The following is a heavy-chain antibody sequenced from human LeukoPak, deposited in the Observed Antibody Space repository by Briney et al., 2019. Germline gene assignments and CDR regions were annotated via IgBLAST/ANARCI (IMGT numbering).Heavy chain of an antibody. D-gene: IGHD3-10*01. CDR3: ARCSMVRGVPDAFDI. CDR1: GGSISSYY. V-gene: IGHV4-59*08. CDR2: FYYSGST. J-gene: IGHJ3*02. Sequence: PSETLSLTCIVSGGSISSYYWSWIRQPPGKGLEWIGYFYYSGSTNYNPSLKSRVTISIDPSKNQFSLKLSSVTAADTAVYYCARCSMVRGVPDAFDIWGQGTMVTVSS.